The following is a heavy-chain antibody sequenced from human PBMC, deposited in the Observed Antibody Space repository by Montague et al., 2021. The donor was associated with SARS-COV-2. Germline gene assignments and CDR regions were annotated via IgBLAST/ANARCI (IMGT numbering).Heavy chain of an antibody. Sequence: CAISGDSVSSNSATWNWVRQSPSRGLELLGRTYYRSKWYNDYAVSVRGRVTINPDTSKNQFSLRLNSVTPEDTAIYYCTSGREGNYNVMGVWGQGTTVTVSS. CDR1: GDSVSSNSAT. CDR3: TSGREGNYNVMGV. D-gene: IGHD1-1*01. J-gene: IGHJ6*02. CDR2: TYYRSKWYN. V-gene: IGHV6-1*01.